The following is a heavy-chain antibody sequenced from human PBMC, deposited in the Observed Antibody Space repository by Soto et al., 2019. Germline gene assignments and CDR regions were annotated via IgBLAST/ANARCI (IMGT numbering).Heavy chain of an antibody. V-gene: IGHV2-5*02. J-gene: IGHJ4*02. Sequence: QITLKESGPTLVKPTQTLTLTCTFSGFSLTTIGVGVAWIRQPPGKALEWLAVIYWDDDKRYSPSLKSRLTITKDTSKNLVILTMTNVDPVDTATYYCAHRRGFGENSNWGQGTLVTVSS. D-gene: IGHD3-10*01. CDR1: GFSLTTIGVG. CDR2: IYWDDDK. CDR3: AHRRGFGENSN.